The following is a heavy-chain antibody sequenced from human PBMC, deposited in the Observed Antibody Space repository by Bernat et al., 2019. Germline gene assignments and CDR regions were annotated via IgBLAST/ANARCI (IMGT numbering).Heavy chain of an antibody. J-gene: IGHJ3*02. CDR3: ATFNVAATFLGAFDI. V-gene: IGHV3-53*02. D-gene: IGHD2-15*01. Sequence: EVQLVETGGGLIQPGGSLRLSCAASGFTVSSNYMSWVRQAPGKGLEWVSVIYSGGSTYYADSVKGPFTISRDNSKNTLYLQMNRLRAEDTAVYYCATFNVAATFLGAFDIWGQGTMVTVSS. CDR1: GFTVSSNY. CDR2: IYSGGST.